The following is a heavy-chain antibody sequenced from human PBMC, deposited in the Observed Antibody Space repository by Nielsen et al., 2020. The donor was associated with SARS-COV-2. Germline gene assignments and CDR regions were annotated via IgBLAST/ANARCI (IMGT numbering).Heavy chain of an antibody. Sequence: GESLKISCAASGFTFSSYAMSWVRQAPGKGLEWVSVIYSGGSSTYYADSVKGRFTISRDNSKNTLYLQMNSLRAEDTAVYYCAKARLGSGYPYYYYYGMDVWGQGTTVTVSS. V-gene: IGHV3-23*03. D-gene: IGHD3-3*01. CDR3: AKARLGSGYPYYYYYGMDV. CDR2: IYSGGSST. J-gene: IGHJ6*02. CDR1: GFTFSSYA.